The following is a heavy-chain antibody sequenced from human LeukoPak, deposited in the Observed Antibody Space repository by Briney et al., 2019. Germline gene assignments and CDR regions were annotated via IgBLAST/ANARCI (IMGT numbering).Heavy chain of an antibody. Sequence: GGSLRLSCAASGFTFSSDDMHWVRQAPGKGLEWVSGISWNSGSIGYADSVKGRFTISRDNAKNSLYLQMNSLRAEDTALYYCAKDLGKEYGSGSYSGMDVWGQGTTVTVSS. CDR3: AKDLGKEYGSGSYSGMDV. CDR1: GFTFSSDD. J-gene: IGHJ6*02. CDR2: ISWNSGSI. V-gene: IGHV3-9*01. D-gene: IGHD3-10*01.